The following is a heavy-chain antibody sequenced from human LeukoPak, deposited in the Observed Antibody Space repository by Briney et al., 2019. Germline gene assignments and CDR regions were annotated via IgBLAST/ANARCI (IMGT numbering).Heavy chain of an antibody. Sequence: GESLKISCKGSGYSFTTYWIAWVRQMPGKGLEWMGVIYPGDSDTRYSPSFQGQVTHSADKSISTAYLQWSSLKASDTAIYYCARALVGAATLSYWGQGTLVTVSS. D-gene: IGHD1-26*01. V-gene: IGHV5-51*01. J-gene: IGHJ4*02. CDR1: GYSFTTYW. CDR3: ARALVGAATLSY. CDR2: IYPGDSDT.